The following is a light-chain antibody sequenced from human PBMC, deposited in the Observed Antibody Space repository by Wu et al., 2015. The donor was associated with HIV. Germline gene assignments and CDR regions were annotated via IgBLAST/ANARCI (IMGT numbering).Light chain of an antibody. Sequence: EIVVTQSPATLSVSPGESATLSCRASQSVSLNLAWYQQKPGQPPRLLIYGASTRATGVPARFSGSGSGTDFTLTISSMQSEDFAVYYCQHYNNWPPWTFGQGTKVEIK. CDR1: QSVSLN. V-gene: IGKV3-15*01. CDR3: QHYNNWPPWT. CDR2: GAS. J-gene: IGKJ1*01.